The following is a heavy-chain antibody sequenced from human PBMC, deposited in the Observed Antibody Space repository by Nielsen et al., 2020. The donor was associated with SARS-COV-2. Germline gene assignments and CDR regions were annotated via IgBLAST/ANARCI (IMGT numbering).Heavy chain of an antibody. V-gene: IGHV3-30-3*01. J-gene: IGHJ3*02. CDR2: ISFDGSDE. Sequence: GESLKISCAASGFPFSSFAMHWVRQAPGKGLEWVAVISFDGSDEYSADSVKGRFTISRDNAKNTLYLQMTSLRTEDTAVYYCAREDSWKLLRTYDALDIWGQGTMVSVSS. CDR3: AREDSWKLLRTYDALDI. D-gene: IGHD1-1*01. CDR1: GFPFSSFA.